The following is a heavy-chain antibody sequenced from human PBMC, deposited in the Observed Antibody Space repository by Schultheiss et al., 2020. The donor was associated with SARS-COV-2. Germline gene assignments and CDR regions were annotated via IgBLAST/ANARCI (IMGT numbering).Heavy chain of an antibody. CDR2: ISGYNGYT. V-gene: IGHV1-18*04. Sequence: ASVKVSCKTSGYTFTSHGISWVRQAPGQGFEWMGWISGYNGYTDYAQKFQGRITMTTDTSTSTAYMELRSLRSDDTAVYYCAKYRGWYARPPLLFDHWGQGTLVTVSS. CDR3: AKYRGWYARPPLLFDH. J-gene: IGHJ4*02. CDR1: GYTFTSHG. D-gene: IGHD6-19*01.